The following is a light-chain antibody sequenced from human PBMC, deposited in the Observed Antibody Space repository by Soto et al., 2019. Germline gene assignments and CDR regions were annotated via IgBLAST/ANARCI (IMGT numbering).Light chain of an antibody. CDR2: GNS. CDR3: YSYASSRSVYV. CDR1: SSNIGAGYD. V-gene: IGLV1-40*01. J-gene: IGLJ1*01. Sequence: QSVLTQPPSVSGAPGQTVTISCTGSSSNIGAGYDVPWYQQLPGTAPKLIIYGNSNRPSGVPDRFSGSKSGTSASLAITGLQAEDEADYYCYSYASSRSVYVFGTGTKLTVL.